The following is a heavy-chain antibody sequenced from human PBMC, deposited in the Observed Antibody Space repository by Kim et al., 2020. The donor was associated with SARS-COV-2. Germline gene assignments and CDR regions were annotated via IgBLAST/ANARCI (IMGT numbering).Heavy chain of an antibody. Sequence: YADTVKCRFAISRDNAKNSLHLQMNSLRSEDTALYYCAKGRLISVAGPLDFWGQGTLVTVSS. V-gene: IGHV3-43*01. J-gene: IGHJ4*02. CDR3: AKGRLISVAGPLDF. D-gene: IGHD6-19*01.